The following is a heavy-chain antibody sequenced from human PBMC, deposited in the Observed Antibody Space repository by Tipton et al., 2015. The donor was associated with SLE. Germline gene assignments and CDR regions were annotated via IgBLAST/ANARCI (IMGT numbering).Heavy chain of an antibody. D-gene: IGHD7-27*01. V-gene: IGHV4-39*07. Sequence: TLSLTCTVSGGSISSSSYYWSWIRQPPGKGLEWIGEINHSGRTNYNPSLKSRVTISVDTSKNQFSLKLSSVTAADTAVYYCASGGVTGDSNWFDPWGQGTLVTVSS. CDR2: INHSGRT. CDR1: GGSISSSSYY. J-gene: IGHJ5*02. CDR3: ASGGVTGDSNWFDP.